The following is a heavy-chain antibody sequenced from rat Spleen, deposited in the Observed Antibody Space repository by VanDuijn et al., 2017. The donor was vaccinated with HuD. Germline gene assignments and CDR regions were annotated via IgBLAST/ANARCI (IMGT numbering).Heavy chain of an antibody. D-gene: IGHD1-1*01. CDR2: MWSGGST. V-gene: IGHV2-45*01. J-gene: IGHJ1*01. CDR3: AREGTVSRYFDF. Sequence: QVQLKESGPGLMQPSETLSLTCTVSGFSLTSNGVGWVRQPPGKGLEWMGIMWSGGSTDYNSALKSRLSISRDTSKNQVFLKMNSLQSEDTTTYYCAREGTVSRYFDFWGPGTMVTVSS. CDR1: GFSLTSNG.